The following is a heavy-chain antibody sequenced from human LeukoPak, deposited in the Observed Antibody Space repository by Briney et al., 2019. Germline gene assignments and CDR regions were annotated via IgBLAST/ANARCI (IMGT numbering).Heavy chain of an antibody. CDR3: ASRGVVTADGYKSPLLDY. D-gene: IGHD2-21*02. V-gene: IGHV1-24*01. J-gene: IGHJ4*02. Sequence: ASVKVSCKVSGYTLTELSMHWVRQAPGKGLEWMGGFDPEDGETIYAQKFQGRVTMTRDTSTSTVYMELSSLRSEDTAVYYCASRGVVTADGYKSPLLDYWGQGTLVTVSS. CDR2: FDPEDGET. CDR1: GYTLTELS.